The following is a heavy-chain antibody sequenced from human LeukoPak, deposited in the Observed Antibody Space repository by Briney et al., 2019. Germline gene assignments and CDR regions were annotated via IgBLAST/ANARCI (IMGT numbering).Heavy chain of an antibody. D-gene: IGHD4-17*01. V-gene: IGHV3-48*01. CDR1: GFTFSSYS. CDR2: ISSSSSTI. CDR3: ARDRSYGDYVSTRYFDY. Sequence: PGGSLRLSCAASGFTFSSYSMNWVRQAPGKGLEWVSYISSSSSTIYYADSVKGRFTISRDNAKNSPYLQMNSLRAEDTAVYYCARDRSYGDYVSTRYFDYWGQGTLVTVSS. J-gene: IGHJ4*02.